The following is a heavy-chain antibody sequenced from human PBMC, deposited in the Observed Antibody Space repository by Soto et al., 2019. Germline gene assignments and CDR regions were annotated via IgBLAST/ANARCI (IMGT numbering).Heavy chain of an antibody. J-gene: IGHJ4*02. CDR1: GFTFTSYA. D-gene: IGHD3-16*02. V-gene: IGHV3-23*01. Sequence: EVQLLESGGGLVQPGGSLRLSCAASGFTFTSYAMSWVRQTPEKGLEWVSTIDNTGGRTYYADSVKGRFTISRDNSKTTLYLQMNSLRAEDTAVYYCALLTGVDWGSFRYPWGFDYWGQGTLVTVSS. CDR2: IDNTGGRT. CDR3: ALLTGVDWGSFRYPWGFDY.